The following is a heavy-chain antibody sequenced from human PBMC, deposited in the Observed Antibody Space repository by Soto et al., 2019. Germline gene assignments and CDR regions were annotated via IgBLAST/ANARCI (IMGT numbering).Heavy chain of an antibody. D-gene: IGHD6-13*01. CDR2: ISGSGGST. CDR3: ARRGPGTYFDY. Sequence: EVQLLESGGGLVQPGGSLRLSCAASGFTFSSYAMNWVRQAPGKGLEWVSVISGSGGSTYYADSVKGRFTIPRDNSKNTLYLQMNSLRAEDTAVYYCARRGPGTYFDYWGQGTLVTVSS. CDR1: GFTFSSYA. J-gene: IGHJ4*02. V-gene: IGHV3-23*01.